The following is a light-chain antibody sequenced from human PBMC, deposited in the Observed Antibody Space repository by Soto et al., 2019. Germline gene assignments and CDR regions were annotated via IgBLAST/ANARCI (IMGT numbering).Light chain of an antibody. Sequence: QSALTQPASVSGSPGQSITISCTGTSSDVGGYNYVSWYQQHPGKAPQLMIYDVSSRPSGVSHRFSGSKSGTMASLTISGLQAEDEAYYFCSSYTAITTTRVFGGGTKLTVL. V-gene: IGLV2-14*03. CDR3: SSYTAITTTRV. CDR1: SSDVGGYNY. CDR2: DVS. J-gene: IGLJ2*01.